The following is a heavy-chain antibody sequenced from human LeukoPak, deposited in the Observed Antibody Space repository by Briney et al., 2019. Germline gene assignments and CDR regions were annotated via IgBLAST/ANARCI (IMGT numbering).Heavy chain of an antibody. Sequence: GASVKVSCKASGYTFTGYYMHWVRQAPGQGLEWMGWINPNSGGTNYAQKFQGRVTMTRDTSISTAYMELSRLRSDDTAVYYCARVGYCSSTSCFDWFDPWGQGTLATVSS. CDR2: INPNSGGT. J-gene: IGHJ5*02. CDR1: GYTFTGYY. V-gene: IGHV1-2*02. D-gene: IGHD2-2*03. CDR3: ARVGYCSSTSCFDWFDP.